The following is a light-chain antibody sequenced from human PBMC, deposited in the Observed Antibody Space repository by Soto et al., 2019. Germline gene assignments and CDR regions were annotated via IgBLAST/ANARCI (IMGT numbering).Light chain of an antibody. CDR3: QQYDTYST. Sequence: DIQLTQSPSTLSASVGDRVTITCRARQSISRWLAWYQQKPGKTPNLLIYDASNLGSGVPSRFSGSGSGTEFTLTISSLQPDDFATYYCQQYDTYSTFGQGTKVDIK. CDR1: QSISRW. V-gene: IGKV1-5*01. J-gene: IGKJ1*01. CDR2: DAS.